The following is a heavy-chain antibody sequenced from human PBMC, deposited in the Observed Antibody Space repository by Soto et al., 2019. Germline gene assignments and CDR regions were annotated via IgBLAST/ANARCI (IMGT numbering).Heavy chain of an antibody. CDR2: IMAMFGTP. V-gene: IGHV1-69*06. Sequence: QVQLVQSGAEVKKPGSSVKVSCKASGGTFSSHTIIWVRQAPGQGLEWMGEIMAMFGTPKYAQKFQGRVTITADKSTSTAYMELSSLRSEDTAVYYCAQEVASGGLFDIWGQGTMVTVSS. CDR3: AQEVASGGLFDI. J-gene: IGHJ3*02. CDR1: GGTFSSHT. D-gene: IGHD3-10*01.